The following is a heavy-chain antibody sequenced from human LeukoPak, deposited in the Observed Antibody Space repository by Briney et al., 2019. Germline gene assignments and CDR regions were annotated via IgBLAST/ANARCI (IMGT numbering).Heavy chain of an antibody. J-gene: IGHJ5*01. CDR1: GFTFTNYW. V-gene: IGHV3-7*01. CDR3: ARLKDAVTIFDC. CDR2: IKEDGSDK. D-gene: IGHD4-17*01. Sequence: GGSLRLSCIASGFTFTNYWMSWVRQAPGKGLEWVVSIKEDGSDKRYVDAVEGRFTISRDNTKNSLYVQMSSLRAEDTAMYYCARLKDAVTIFDCWGQGILVTVSS.